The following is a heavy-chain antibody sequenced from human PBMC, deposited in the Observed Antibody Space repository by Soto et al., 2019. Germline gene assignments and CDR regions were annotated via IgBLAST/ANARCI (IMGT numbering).Heavy chain of an antibody. D-gene: IGHD3-22*01. J-gene: IGHJ6*02. Sequence: GGSLRLSCAASGFTFSSYAMSWVRQAPGKGLEWVSAISGSGGSTYYADSVKGRFTISRDNSKNTLYLQMNSLRAEDTAVYYCAKDRVGDSSGYYYLYYYGMDVWGQGTTVTVSS. CDR2: ISGSGGST. V-gene: IGHV3-23*01. CDR3: AKDRVGDSSGYYYLYYYGMDV. CDR1: GFTFSSYA.